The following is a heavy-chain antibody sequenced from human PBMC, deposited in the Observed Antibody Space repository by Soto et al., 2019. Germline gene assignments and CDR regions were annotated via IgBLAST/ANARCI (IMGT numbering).Heavy chain of an antibody. CDR1: GFTFDDYA. CDR3: VKVLARGVGVPRFYFDS. CDR2: ISWNSGSI. D-gene: IGHD2-2*01. V-gene: IGHV3-9*01. J-gene: IGHJ4*02. Sequence: PGGSLRLSCAASGFTFDDYAMHWVRQAPGKGLEWVSGISWNSGSIGYADSVKGRFTISRDNAKNSLYLQMNSLRAEDTALYYCVKVLARGVGVPRFYFDSWGQGALVTVSS.